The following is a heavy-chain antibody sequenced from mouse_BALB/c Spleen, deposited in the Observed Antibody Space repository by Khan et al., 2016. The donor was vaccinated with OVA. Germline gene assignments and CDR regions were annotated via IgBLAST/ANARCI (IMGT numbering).Heavy chain of an antibody. J-gene: IGHJ4*01. Sequence: VQLKESGPELVKPGASVKITCKTSGYTFPEYTVHWVKQSLGKSLDWIGVINPKNSGTAYNQKFKGKATLTVDKSSSTAYMEFRSLTSEDSAVYYCARDAGRYWGQGTSVTVAS. D-gene: IGHD3-3*01. CDR1: GYTFPEYT. V-gene: IGHV1-18*01. CDR2: INPKNSGT. CDR3: ARDAGRY.